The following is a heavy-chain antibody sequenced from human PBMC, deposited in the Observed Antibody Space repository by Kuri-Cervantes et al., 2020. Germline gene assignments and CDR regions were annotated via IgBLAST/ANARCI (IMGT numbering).Heavy chain of an antibody. CDR2: ISAYNGNT. V-gene: IGHV1-18*04. J-gene: IGHJ4*02. CDR1: GYTFTSYY. CDR3: ARGTYYYDSSGYYLYYFDY. Sequence: ASVKVSCKASGYTFTSYYMHWVRQAPGQGLEWMGWISAYNGNTNYTQKLQGRVTMTTDTSTSIAYMELRSLRSDDTAVYYCARGTYYYDSSGYYLYYFDYWGQGTLVTVSS. D-gene: IGHD3-22*01.